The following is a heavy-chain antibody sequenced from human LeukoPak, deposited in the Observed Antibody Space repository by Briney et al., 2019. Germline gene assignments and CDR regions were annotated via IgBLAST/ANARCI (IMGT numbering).Heavy chain of an antibody. V-gene: IGHV3-23*01. CDR2: ISGSGGST. J-gene: IGHJ4*02. CDR3: AKDRGWLEYYFDY. CDR1: GFTFSSYA. D-gene: IGHD5-18*01. Sequence: GGSLRLSCAASGFTFSSYAMSWVRQAPGKGLEWVLAISGSGGSTYYADSVKGRFTISRDNSKNTLYLQMNSLRAEDTAVYYCAKDRGWLEYYFDYWGQGTLVTVSS.